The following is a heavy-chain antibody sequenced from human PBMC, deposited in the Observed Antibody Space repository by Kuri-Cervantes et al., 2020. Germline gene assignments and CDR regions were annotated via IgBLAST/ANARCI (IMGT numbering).Heavy chain of an antibody. V-gene: IGHV3-7*01. J-gene: IGHJ6*03. CDR1: GLTFSSYW. Sequence: GESLKISCAASGLTFSSYWMSWVRQAPGKGLEWVANIKQDGSEKYYVDSVKGRFTISRDNAKNSLYLQMNSLRAEDTAVYYCARGASTSGGIYYYYYYMDVWGKGTTVTVSS. D-gene: IGHD2-2*01. CDR3: ARGASTSGGIYYYYYYMDV. CDR2: IKQDGSEK.